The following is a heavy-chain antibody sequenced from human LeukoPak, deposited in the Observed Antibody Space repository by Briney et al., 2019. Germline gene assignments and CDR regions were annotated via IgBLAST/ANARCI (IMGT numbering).Heavy chain of an antibody. CDR2: IIPIFDIA. D-gene: IGHD2-21*02. Sequence: VASVQVSCKASGGTFSSYTITWVRQAPGQGLEWMGSIIPIFDIATYAQKFQGRVTITADKSTSTSYMELSSLRSEDTAVYYCARVEYWGGDCYSGWDHWGQGTLVTVSS. CDR3: ARVEYWGGDCYSGWDH. V-gene: IGHV1-69*02. J-gene: IGHJ4*02. CDR1: GGTFSSYT.